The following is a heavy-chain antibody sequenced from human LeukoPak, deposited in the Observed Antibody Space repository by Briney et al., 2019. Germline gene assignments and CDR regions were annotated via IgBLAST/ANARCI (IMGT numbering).Heavy chain of an antibody. D-gene: IGHD1-7*01. V-gene: IGHV3-74*01. CDR3: ARPTTTLEY. Sequence: PGGSLRLSCATSGFTFTSYWMHWVRQASGKGLVWVSRINPDGSGPIYADSVKGRFTISRDNAKNTLYLQMNSLRDEDTAVYYCARPTTTLEYWGQGTLVTVSS. CDR1: GFTFTSYW. CDR2: INPDGSGP. J-gene: IGHJ4*02.